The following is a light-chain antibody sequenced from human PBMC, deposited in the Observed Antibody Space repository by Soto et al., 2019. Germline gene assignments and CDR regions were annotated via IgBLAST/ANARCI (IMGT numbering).Light chain of an antibody. CDR1: SSDVGGHNY. J-gene: IGLJ1*01. CDR3: CSYAGSYTYV. Sequence: QSVLTQPRSVSASPGQSVTISCTGTSSDVGGHNYVSWYQQHPGKAPKLMISAVNKRPSGIPDRFSGSKSGNTASLTISGLQPEDEADYYCCSYAGSYTYVFGTGTKGTVL. CDR2: AVN. V-gene: IGLV2-11*01.